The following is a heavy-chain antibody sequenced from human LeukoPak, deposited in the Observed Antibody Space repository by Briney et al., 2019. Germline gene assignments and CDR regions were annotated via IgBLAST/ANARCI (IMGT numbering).Heavy chain of an antibody. CDR1: GGSISSYY. D-gene: IGHD3-22*01. J-gene: IGHJ4*02. V-gene: IGHV4-59*01. CDR3: ARVGDYYDSSGYPRYYFDY. Sequence: PSETLSLTCTVSGGSISSYYWSWIRQPPGKGLEWIGYIYYSGSTNYNPSLKSRVTISVDTSKNQFSLKLSSVTAADTAVYYCARVGDYYDSSGYPRYYFDYWGQGTLVTVS. CDR2: IYYSGST.